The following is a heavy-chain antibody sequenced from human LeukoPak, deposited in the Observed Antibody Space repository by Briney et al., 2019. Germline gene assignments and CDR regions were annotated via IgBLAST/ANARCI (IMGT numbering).Heavy chain of an antibody. CDR3: ARYYYDSSAQGSWSDP. J-gene: IGHJ5*02. CDR2: ISAYNGNA. CDR1: GYTFTSYG. Sequence: ASVKVSCKASGYTFTSYGISWVRQAPGQGLEWMGWISAYNGNANYAQKLQGRVTMTTDTSTSTAYMELRSLRSDDTAVYYCARYYYDSSAQGSWSDPWGQGTLVTVSS. V-gene: IGHV1-18*01. D-gene: IGHD3-22*01.